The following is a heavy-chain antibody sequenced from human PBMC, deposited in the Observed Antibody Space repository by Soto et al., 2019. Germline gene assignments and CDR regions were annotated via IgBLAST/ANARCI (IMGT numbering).Heavy chain of an antibody. CDR3: ARDQLEGNWFDP. J-gene: IGHJ5*02. Sequence: PSETLSLTCTVSGGSISSSSYFWGWIRQPPGKGLEWIGSIYYSGSTYYNPSLKSRVTVSVDKSKNQFSLKLTSVTAADTAVYYCARDQLEGNWFDPWGQGTLFTVSS. D-gene: IGHD1-1*01. CDR2: IYYSGST. CDR1: GGSISSSSYF. V-gene: IGHV4-39*07.